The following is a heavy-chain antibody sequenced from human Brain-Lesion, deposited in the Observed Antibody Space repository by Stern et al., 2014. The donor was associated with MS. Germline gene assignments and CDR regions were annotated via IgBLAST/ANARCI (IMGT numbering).Heavy chain of an antibody. CDR2: VNNDGRRT. V-gene: IGHV3-74*02. CDR1: GFTFSNYW. J-gene: IGHJ5*01. D-gene: IGHD3-10*01. Sequence: VQLVESGGGLVQPGGSLRLSCAASGFTFSNYWMHWVRQAPGKGLVWVSRVNNDGRRTSYADSVKGRFTKSRDNAKNTLYLQMNSLRVEDTASYYCARGERWFDSWGQGTLVTVSS. CDR3: ARGERWFDS.